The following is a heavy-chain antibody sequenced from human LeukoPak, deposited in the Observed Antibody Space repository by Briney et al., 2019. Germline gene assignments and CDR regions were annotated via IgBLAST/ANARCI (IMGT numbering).Heavy chain of an antibody. J-gene: IGHJ4*02. CDR3: AKGPLGYCSSTSCYAPDY. CDR1: GFTFSSYG. CDR2: IRYDGSNK. D-gene: IGHD2-2*01. V-gene: IGHV3-30*02. Sequence: GGSLRLSCAASGFTFSSYGMHWVRQAPGKGLEWVAFIRYDGSNKYYADSVKGRFTISRDNSKNTLYLQMNSLRAEDTAVCYCAKGPLGYCSSTSCYAPDYWGQGTLVTVSS.